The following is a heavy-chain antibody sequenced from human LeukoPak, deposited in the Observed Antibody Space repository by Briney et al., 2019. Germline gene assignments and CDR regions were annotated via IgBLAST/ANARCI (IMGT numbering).Heavy chain of an antibody. CDR1: GYTFTSYY. CDR2: INPTGGST. J-gene: IGHJ3*02. D-gene: IGHD6-19*01. Sequence: ASVKVSCKASGYTFTSYYMHWVRQAPGQGLEWMGLINPTGGSTGYAQKFQGRVTMTRDMSTSTVYMELSSLRSEDTAVYYCARSSSGWTLDAFDIWGQGTMVTVSS. CDR3: ARSSSGWTLDAFDI. V-gene: IGHV1-46*01.